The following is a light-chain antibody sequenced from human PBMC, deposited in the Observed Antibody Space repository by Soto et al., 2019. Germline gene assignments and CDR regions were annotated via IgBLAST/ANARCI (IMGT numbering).Light chain of an antibody. CDR3: QQYDNWPPIT. CDR1: QSISSN. Sequence: VMTQSPATLSVSPGERATLSCRASQSISSNLAWYQQEPGRAPRLLIYGASTRATGIPARFSGSGSGTEFTLTISSLQSEDFAVYYCQQYDNWPPITFGQGTRLEIK. V-gene: IGKV3-15*01. CDR2: GAS. J-gene: IGKJ5*01.